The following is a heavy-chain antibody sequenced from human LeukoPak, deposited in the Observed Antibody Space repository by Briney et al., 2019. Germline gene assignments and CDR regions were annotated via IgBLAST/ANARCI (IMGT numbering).Heavy chain of an antibody. V-gene: IGHV1-18*01. CDR1: GYTFTSYG. D-gene: IGHD1-26*01. CDR3: ARDYSGSYGSHDAFDI. CDR2: ISAYNGNT. J-gene: IGHJ3*02. Sequence: ASVKVSCKASGYTFTSYGISWVRQAPGQGLEWMGWISAYNGNTNYAQTLQGRVTMTTDTSTSTAYMELRSLRSDDTAVYYCARDYSGSYGSHDAFDIWGQGTMVTVSS.